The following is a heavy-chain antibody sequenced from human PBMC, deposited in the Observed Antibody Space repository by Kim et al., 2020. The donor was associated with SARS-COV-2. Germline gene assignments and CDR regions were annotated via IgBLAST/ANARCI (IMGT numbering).Heavy chain of an antibody. CDR2: IIPILGIA. V-gene: IGHV1-69*04. CDR3: ARGYDRDAFDI. CDR1: GGTFSSYA. D-gene: IGHD3-16*01. Sequence: SVKVSCKASGGTFSSYAISWVRQAPGQGLEWMGRIIPILGIANYAQKFQGRVTITADKSTSTAYMELSSLRSEDTAVYYCARGYDRDAFDIWGQGTMVTVSS. J-gene: IGHJ3*02.